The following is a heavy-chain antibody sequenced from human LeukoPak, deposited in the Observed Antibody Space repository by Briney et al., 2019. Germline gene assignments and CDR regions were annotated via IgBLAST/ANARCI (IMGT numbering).Heavy chain of an antibody. V-gene: IGHV4-30-4*01. CDR3: ARNNGFPVTSRYYFDY. Sequence: SETLSLTCTVSGGSISSGDYYWSWIRQPPGKGLEWIGYIYYSGSTYYNPSLKSRVTISVDTSKNQFSLNLSSVTAADTAVYYCARNNGFPVTSRYYFDYWGQGTLVTVSS. CDR2: IYYSGST. J-gene: IGHJ4*02. CDR1: GGSISSGDYY. D-gene: IGHD4-17*01.